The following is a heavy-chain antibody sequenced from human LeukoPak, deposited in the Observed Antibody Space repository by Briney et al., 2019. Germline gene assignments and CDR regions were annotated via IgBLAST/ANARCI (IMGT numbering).Heavy chain of an antibody. J-gene: IGHJ4*02. D-gene: IGHD2-15*01. CDR3: ARQRIPYCTGGTCPFDY. Sequence: GESLKISCKGSGYSFTSYWIGWVRQMPGKGLEWMGIIYPGDSDTRYNPSFQGQVTISADKSISTAYLQWSSLKASDTAMYYCARQRIPYCTGGTCPFDYWGQGTRVTVSS. CDR2: IYPGDSDT. CDR1: GYSFTSYW. V-gene: IGHV5-51*01.